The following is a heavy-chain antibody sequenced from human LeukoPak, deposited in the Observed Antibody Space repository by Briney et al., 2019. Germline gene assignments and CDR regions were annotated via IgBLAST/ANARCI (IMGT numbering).Heavy chain of an antibody. V-gene: IGHV3-23*01. Sequence: GGSLTLSCAASGFTFTTYAMNWVRQAPGKGLEWVSVSGSGGSTYYADSVKGRFTISRDNSKNTLYLEVNSLSAEDTAVYYCATAFCFDSSGPYGYFDLWGRGTLVTVSS. CDR1: GFTFTTYA. CDR3: ATAFCFDSSGPYGYFDL. D-gene: IGHD3-22*01. CDR2: SGSGGST. J-gene: IGHJ2*01.